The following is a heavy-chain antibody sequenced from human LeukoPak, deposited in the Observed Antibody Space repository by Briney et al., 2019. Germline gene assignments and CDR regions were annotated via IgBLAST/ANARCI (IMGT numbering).Heavy chain of an antibody. CDR1: GYTFTGYY. CDR2: INPNSGGT. Sequence: ASVKVSCKASGYTFTGYYMHWVRQAPGQGLEWMGWINPNSGGTNYAQKFQGRVTMTRNTSISTAYMELSRLRSDDTAVYYCARECITIFGVVSCYFDYWGQGTLVTVSS. CDR3: ARECITIFGVVSCYFDY. V-gene: IGHV1-2*02. D-gene: IGHD3-3*01. J-gene: IGHJ4*02.